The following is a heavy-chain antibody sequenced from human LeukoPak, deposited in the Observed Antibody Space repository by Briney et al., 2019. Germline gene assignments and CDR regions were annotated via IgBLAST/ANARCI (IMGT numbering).Heavy chain of an antibody. V-gene: IGHV3-23*01. J-gene: IGHJ5*02. CDR2: ISGSGGST. CDR3: ASLINIVVVIAILLAWFDP. D-gene: IGHD2-21*01. Sequence: PGGSLRLSSAASGFTFSSYAMSWVRQAPGKGLEWASAISGSGGSTYYADSVKGRFTISRDNSKNTLYLQMNSLRAEDTAVYYCASLINIVVVIAILLAWFDPWGQGTLVTVSS. CDR1: GFTFSSYA.